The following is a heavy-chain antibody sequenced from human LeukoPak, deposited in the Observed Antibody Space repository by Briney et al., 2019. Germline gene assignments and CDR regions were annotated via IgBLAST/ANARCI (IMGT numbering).Heavy chain of an antibody. J-gene: IGHJ3*02. D-gene: IGHD4-23*01. CDR2: INPSGGST. CDR3: ARVSDSGGAFDI. Sequence: ASVKVSCKASGYTFTSYYMHWVRQAPGQGLEWMGIINPSGGSTSYAQKFQGRVTTTRDMSTSTVCMELSSLRSEDTAVYYCARVSDSGGAFDIWGQGTMVTVSS. V-gene: IGHV1-46*01. CDR1: GYTFTSYY.